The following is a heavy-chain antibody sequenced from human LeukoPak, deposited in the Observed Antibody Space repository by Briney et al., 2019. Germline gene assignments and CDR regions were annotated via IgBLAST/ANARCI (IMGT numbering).Heavy chain of an antibody. D-gene: IGHD6-19*01. V-gene: IGHV1-18*01. CDR2: ISAYNGNT. Sequence: ASVKVSCKASGYTFTSYGISWVRQAPGQGLEWMGCISAYNGNTNYAQKLQGRVTMTTDKSTSTGYRELRSLRSDDTAVYYCARDGAVAGIFDYWGQGTLVTVSS. CDR3: ARDGAVAGIFDY. CDR1: GYTFTSYG. J-gene: IGHJ4*02.